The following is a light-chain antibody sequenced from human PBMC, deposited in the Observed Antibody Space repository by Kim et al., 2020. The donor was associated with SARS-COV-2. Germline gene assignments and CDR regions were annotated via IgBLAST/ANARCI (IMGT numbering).Light chain of an antibody. Sequence: RATRNCKYSQTVLYNSNNKNYLAWYQQKPGQAPKLLIYWASIRESGVSDRFSGSGSETDFTLTISSLQAEDVAVYYCQQYYSTPPSFGQGTKLEI. CDR2: WAS. CDR1: QTVLYNSNNKNY. V-gene: IGKV4-1*01. J-gene: IGKJ2*03. CDR3: QQYYSTPPS.